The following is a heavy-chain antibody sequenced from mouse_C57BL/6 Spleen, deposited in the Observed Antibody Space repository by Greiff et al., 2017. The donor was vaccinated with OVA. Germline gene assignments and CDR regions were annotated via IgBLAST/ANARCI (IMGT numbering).Heavy chain of an antibody. J-gene: IGHJ2*01. Sequence: VKLVESGAELVRPGASVTLSCKASGYTFSDYEMHWMKQTPVHGLEWIGAIDPETGGTAYNQKFKGKAILTADKSSSTAYMELRSLTSEDSAVYYCTRDDGYYDFDYWGQGTTLTVSS. CDR3: TRDDGYYDFDY. CDR2: IDPETGGT. V-gene: IGHV1-15*01. CDR1: GYTFSDYE. D-gene: IGHD2-3*01.